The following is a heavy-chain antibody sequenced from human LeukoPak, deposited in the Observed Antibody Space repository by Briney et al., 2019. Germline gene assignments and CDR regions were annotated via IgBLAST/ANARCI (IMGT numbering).Heavy chain of an antibody. V-gene: IGHV1-58*02. D-gene: IGHD6-13*01. Sequence: SVKVSCKASGFTFTSSAMQWVQQARGQRLEWIGWIVVGSGNTNYARKFQERVTITRDMSTSTAYMELSSLRSEDTAVYYCAASLEYSSSWYLDYWGQGTLVAVSS. CDR2: IVVGSGNT. CDR3: AASLEYSSSWYLDY. J-gene: IGHJ4*02. CDR1: GFTFTSSA.